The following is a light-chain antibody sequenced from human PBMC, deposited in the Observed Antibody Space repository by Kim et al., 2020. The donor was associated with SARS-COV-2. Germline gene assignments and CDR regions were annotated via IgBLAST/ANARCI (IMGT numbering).Light chain of an antibody. V-gene: IGKV3-20*01. Sequence: EIVLTQSPGTLSVSPGERVTLSCRASESVASGFLAWYQQKAGRAPRLLIYATSARATGVPDRFSGSGSGTGFTLTISRLEAEDFALYYCQQCGSLPLTFGGGTKVDIK. CDR2: ATS. J-gene: IGKJ4*01. CDR3: QQCGSLPLT. CDR1: ESVASGF.